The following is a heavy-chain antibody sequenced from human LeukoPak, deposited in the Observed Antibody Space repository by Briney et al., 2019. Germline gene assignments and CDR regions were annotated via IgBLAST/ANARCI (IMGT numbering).Heavy chain of an antibody. CDR2: NSPGDSDT. J-gene: IGHJ5*02. V-gene: IGHV5-51*01. Sequence: GESLKISCKGSGYSFTSCWIGWVGQMPGKGLEWMGINSPGDSDTRYSPSFQGQVTISADKSISTAYLQWSSLKASDTAMYYCARLYGTSRWFDPWGQGPLVTVSS. CDR1: GYSFTSCW. CDR3: ARLYGTSRWFDP. D-gene: IGHD2-8*01.